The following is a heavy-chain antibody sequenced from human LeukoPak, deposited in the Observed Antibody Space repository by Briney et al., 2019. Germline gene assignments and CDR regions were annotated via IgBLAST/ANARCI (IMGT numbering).Heavy chain of an antibody. D-gene: IGHD3-10*01. CDR2: INHSGST. CDR1: GGSFSGYY. J-gene: IGHJ4*02. Sequence: SETLSLTCAVYGGSFSGYYWSWIRQPPGKGLEWIGEINHSGSTNYNPSLKSRVTISVDTSKNQFSLKLSSVTAADTAVYYCARLNKYYYGSGIPQAGRVYWRGFDYWGQGTLVTVSS. CDR3: ARLNKYYYGSGIPQAGRVYWRGFDY. V-gene: IGHV4-34*01.